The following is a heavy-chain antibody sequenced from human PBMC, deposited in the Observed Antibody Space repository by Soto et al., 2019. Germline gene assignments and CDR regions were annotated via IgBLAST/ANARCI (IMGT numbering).Heavy chain of an antibody. V-gene: IGHV1-8*01. Sequence: QVQLVQYGAEVKKPGASVKVSCKASGYTFTSYDINWVRQATGQGLEWMGWMNPNSGNTGYAQKFQRRVTMTRNTSISTAYMELSRLRSENTAVYYCARRVVVPAANPGAFDIWGQGTMVTVSS. CDR3: ARRVVVPAANPGAFDI. CDR1: GYTFTSYD. J-gene: IGHJ3*02. CDR2: MNPNSGNT. D-gene: IGHD2-2*01.